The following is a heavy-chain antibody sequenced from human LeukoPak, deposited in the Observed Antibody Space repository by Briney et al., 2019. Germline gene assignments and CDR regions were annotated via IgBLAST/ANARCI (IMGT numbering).Heavy chain of an antibody. Sequence: PGGSLRLSCAASGFTFNNFAMSWVRQAPGKGLEWVSGIGGSGVNTYFADSVKGRFTISRDNSKNTLYLQMNSLKVEDTAVYYCAKGAKHTYYYYMDVWGIGTTVTVSS. V-gene: IGHV3-23*01. CDR3: AKGAKHTYYYYMDV. J-gene: IGHJ6*03. CDR1: GFTFNNFA. CDR2: IGGSGVNT. D-gene: IGHD3-16*01.